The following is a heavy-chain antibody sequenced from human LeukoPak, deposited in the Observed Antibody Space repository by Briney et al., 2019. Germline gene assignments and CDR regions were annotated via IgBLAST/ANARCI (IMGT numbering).Heavy chain of an antibody. CDR3: ARAVWELHAFDI. D-gene: IGHD1-26*01. CDR1: GYTFTGYY. V-gene: IGHV1-2*02. CDR2: INPNSGGT. J-gene: IGHJ3*02. Sequence: ASVKVSCKASGYTFTGYYMHWVRQAPGQGLEWMGWINPNSGGTNYAQKFQGRVTMTRDTSISTAYMELSRLRSDDTAVYYCARAVWELHAFDIWGQGTMVTVSS.